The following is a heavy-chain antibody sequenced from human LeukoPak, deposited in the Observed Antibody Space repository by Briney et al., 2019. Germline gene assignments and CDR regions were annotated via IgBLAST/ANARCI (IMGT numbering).Heavy chain of an antibody. CDR3: AKDFGRNLGGLGY. CDR2: ISGDGYST. D-gene: IGHD3-10*01. J-gene: IGHJ4*02. Sequence: GGSLRLSCAASGFTFSTYTMAWVRQAPGGGLEWVSGISGDGYSTYYADSVKGRFAISRDNSKSTLYLQMGSLRAEDTAVYYCAKDFGRNLGGLGYWGRGTRVTVSS. CDR1: GFTFSTYT. V-gene: IGHV3-23*01.